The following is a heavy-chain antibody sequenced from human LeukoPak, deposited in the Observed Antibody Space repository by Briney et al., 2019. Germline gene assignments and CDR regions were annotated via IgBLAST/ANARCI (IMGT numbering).Heavy chain of an antibody. CDR3: AKSYVAVAEYFQH. J-gene: IGHJ1*01. CDR2: ISGSGRNT. D-gene: IGHD6-19*01. V-gene: IGHV3-23*01. CDR1: GFTFSNYA. Sequence: PGGSLRLSCAASGFTFSNYAMSWVRQAPGKGLEWVSTISGSGRNTYYADSVKGRFTISRDNSKNTLYLQMNSLRAEDTAVYYCAKSYVAVAEYFQHWGQGTLVTVSS.